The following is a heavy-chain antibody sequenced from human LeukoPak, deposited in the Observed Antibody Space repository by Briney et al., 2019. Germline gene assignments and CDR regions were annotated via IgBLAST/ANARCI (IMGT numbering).Heavy chain of an antibody. D-gene: IGHD3-9*01. V-gene: IGHV3-11*06. CDR3: ARDHPDILTGYYYYYMDV. J-gene: IGHJ6*03. Sequence: GGSLRLSCAASGFTFSDYYMSWIRQAPGKGLEWVSSISSSSSYIYYADSVKGRFTISRDNAKNSLYLQMNSLRAEDTAVYYCARDHPDILTGYYYYYMDVWGKGTTVTVSS. CDR2: ISSSSSYI. CDR1: GFTFSDYY.